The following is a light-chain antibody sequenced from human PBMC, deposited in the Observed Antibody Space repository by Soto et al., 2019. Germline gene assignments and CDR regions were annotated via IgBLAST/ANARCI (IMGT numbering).Light chain of an antibody. J-gene: IGKJ4*01. V-gene: IGKV3-20*01. CDR3: QRYGYSPGLA. CDR2: SAS. CDR1: HSVSGDY. Sequence: EIVLTQSPGSLSFSPGERATLSCRASHSVSGDYLAWYQQKPGQAPRLLIYSASTRATGIPDRFSGSGSGTDFTLTISGLEPEDSAVYYCQRYGYSPGLACGGGTKVDIK.